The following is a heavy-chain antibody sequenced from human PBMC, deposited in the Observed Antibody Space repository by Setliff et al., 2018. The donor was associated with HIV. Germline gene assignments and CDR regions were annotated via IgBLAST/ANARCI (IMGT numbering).Heavy chain of an antibody. CDR1: GFTVSSNY. V-gene: IGHV3-66*02. Sequence: PGGSLRLSCAASGFTVSSNYMSWVRQAPGKGLEWVSVIYGGGTTHYADSVKGRFTISRDNSKNTVYLQMNSLRVEDTAVYYCARGGYCSSITCLIPYYYYMDVWGKGTTVTVSS. D-gene: IGHD2-2*01. CDR2: IYGGGTT. J-gene: IGHJ6*03. CDR3: ARGGYCSSITCLIPYYYYMDV.